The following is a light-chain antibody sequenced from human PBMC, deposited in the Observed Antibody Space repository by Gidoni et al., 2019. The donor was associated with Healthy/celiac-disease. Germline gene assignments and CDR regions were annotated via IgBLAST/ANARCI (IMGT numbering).Light chain of an antibody. J-gene: IGLJ1*01. V-gene: IGLV1-44*01. CDR1: SSNIGSNT. Sequence: QSVLTQPPSASGPPGQRVTISCSGISSNIGSNTVNWYQQLPGTATKLLIYRNNQRPSGVPDRFSGSKSGTSASLAISGLQSEDEADYYCAAWDDSLNGYVFGTGTKVTVL. CDR3: AAWDDSLNGYV. CDR2: RNN.